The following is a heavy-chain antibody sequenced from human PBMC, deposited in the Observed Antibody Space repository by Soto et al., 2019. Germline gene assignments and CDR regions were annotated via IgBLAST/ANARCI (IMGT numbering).Heavy chain of an antibody. CDR2: IYYSGST. CDR3: ASRLMTTVTPYYYYYYLDV. Sequence: QLQLQESGPGLVKPSETLSLTCTVSGGSISSSSYYWGWIRQPPGKGLEWLGSIYYSGSTYYNPSLKSRVTISVDTSNNQFSLKLSSVTAADTAVYYCASRLMTTVTPYYYYYYLDVWGKGTTVTASS. J-gene: IGHJ6*03. V-gene: IGHV4-39*01. CDR1: GGSISSSSYY. D-gene: IGHD4-17*01.